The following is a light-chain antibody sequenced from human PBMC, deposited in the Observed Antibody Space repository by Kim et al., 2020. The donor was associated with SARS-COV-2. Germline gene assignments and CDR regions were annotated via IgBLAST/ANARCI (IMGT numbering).Light chain of an antibody. CDR1: SSNIGSNY. V-gene: IGLV1-47*01. CDR2: RNN. J-gene: IGLJ3*02. CDR3: AAWDDSLSAWV. Sequence: ELTQPPSASGTPGQRVTISCSGSSSNIGSNYVYWYQQLPGTAPKLLIYRNNQRPSGVPDRFSGSKSGTSASLAISGLRSEDEADYYCAAWDDSLSAWVFGGGTKLTVL.